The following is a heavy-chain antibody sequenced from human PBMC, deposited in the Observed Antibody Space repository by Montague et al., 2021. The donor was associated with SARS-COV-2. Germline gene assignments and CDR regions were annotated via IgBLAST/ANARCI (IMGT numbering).Heavy chain of an antibody. Sequence: TLSLTCTVSGGSISSGGYYWSWIRQHPGKGLEWIGFIYYSGSTYYNPSLKSRVTISVDTSKNQFSLKLSSVTAADTAVYYCAGVPINRITIFGVVTRGWYFDLWGRGTLVTVSS. D-gene: IGHD3-3*01. CDR2: IYYSGST. V-gene: IGHV4-31*03. CDR3: AGVPINRITIFGVVTRGWYFDL. J-gene: IGHJ2*01. CDR1: GGSISSGGYY.